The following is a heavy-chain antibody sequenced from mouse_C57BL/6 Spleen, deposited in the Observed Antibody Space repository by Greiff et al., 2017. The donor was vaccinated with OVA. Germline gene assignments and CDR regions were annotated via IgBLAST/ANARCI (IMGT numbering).Heavy chain of an antibody. CDR3: ARWGYGSPWFAY. Sequence: VQLQQSGAELVRPGSSVKLSCKASGYTFTSYWMHWVKQRPIQGLEWIGNIDPSDSETHYNQKFKDKATLTVDKSSSTAYMQLNSLTSEYSAVYYCARWGYGSPWFAYWGQGTLVTVSA. CDR1: GYTFTSYW. V-gene: IGHV1-52*01. J-gene: IGHJ3*01. CDR2: IDPSDSET. D-gene: IGHD1-1*01.